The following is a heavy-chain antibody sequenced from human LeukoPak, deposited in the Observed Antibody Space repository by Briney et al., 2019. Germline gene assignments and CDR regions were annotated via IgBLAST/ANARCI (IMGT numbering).Heavy chain of an antibody. CDR2: INPNSGGT. CDR3: AREVRGRYGRPSWFDP. CDR1: GYTFTGYY. Sequence: GASVKVSCKASGYTFTGYYMHWVRQAPGQGLEWMGWINPNSGGTKYSQKFQGRVTITRDTSASTAYMELSSLRSEDTAVYYCAREVRGRYGRPSWFDPWGQGTLVTVSS. V-gene: IGHV1-2*02. J-gene: IGHJ5*02. D-gene: IGHD3-10*01.